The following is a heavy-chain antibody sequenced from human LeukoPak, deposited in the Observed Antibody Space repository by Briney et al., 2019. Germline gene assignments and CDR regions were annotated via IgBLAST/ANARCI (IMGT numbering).Heavy chain of an antibody. CDR2: INHSGST. CDR1: GGSISSSSYY. J-gene: IGHJ4*02. CDR3: ASTPYDFWSGSIQYYFDY. D-gene: IGHD3/OR15-3a*01. Sequence: PSETLSLTCTVSGGSISSSSYYWGWIRQPPGKGLEWIGEINHSGSTNYNPSLKSRVTISVDTSKNQFSLKLSSVTVADTAVYYCASTPYDFWSGSIQYYFDYWGQGTLVTVSS. V-gene: IGHV4-39*07.